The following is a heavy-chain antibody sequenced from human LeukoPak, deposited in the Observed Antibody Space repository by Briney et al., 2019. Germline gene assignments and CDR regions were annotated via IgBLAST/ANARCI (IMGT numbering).Heavy chain of an antibody. V-gene: IGHV4-59*01. CDR1: GGSITSYY. J-gene: IGHJ3*01. Sequence: PSETLSLTCTVSGGSITSYYWTWIRQPPGKGLEWIGFIYGDGSTKYNPSLKSRVTMSVDTSKNQFSLKLSSATAADSAVYYCARDKDSGTIYAKIHYDVWGQGTMVTVSS. CDR2: IYGDGST. CDR3: ARDKDSGTIYAKIHYDV. D-gene: IGHD1-26*01.